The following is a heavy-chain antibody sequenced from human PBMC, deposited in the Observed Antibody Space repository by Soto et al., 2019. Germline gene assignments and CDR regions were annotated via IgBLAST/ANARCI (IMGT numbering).Heavy chain of an antibody. Sequence: PSETLSLTCAVYGGSFSGYYWSWIRQPPGKGLEWIGEINHSGSTNYNPSLKSRVTLSVDTSKNQFSLKLSSVTAADTAVYYCARDLVDGQLRYFAVWGQGSTVTVSS. D-gene: IGHD3-9*01. J-gene: IGHJ6*02. CDR3: ARDLVDGQLRYFAV. V-gene: IGHV4-34*01. CDR2: INHSGST. CDR1: GGSFSGYY.